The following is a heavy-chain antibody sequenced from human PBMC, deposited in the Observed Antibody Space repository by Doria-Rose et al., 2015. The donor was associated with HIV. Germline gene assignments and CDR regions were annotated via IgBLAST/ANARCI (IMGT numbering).Heavy chain of an antibody. CDR3: ARSTGYSSGGRGAFDI. CDR2: INWNGGST. CDR1: GSTFDDYG. J-gene: IGHJ3*02. D-gene: IGHD6-19*01. Sequence: VQLQESGGGAVRPGGSLRLSCAASGSTFDDYGMSWVRQAPGKGLEWGSGINWNGGSTGYADFVKGRFTISRDNAKNSLYLQMNSLRAEDTALYYCARSTGYSSGGRGAFDIWGQGTMVTVSS. V-gene: IGHV3-20*04.